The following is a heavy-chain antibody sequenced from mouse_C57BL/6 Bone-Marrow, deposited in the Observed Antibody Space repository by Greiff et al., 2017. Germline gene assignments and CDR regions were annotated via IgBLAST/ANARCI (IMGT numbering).Heavy chain of an antibody. V-gene: IGHV14-1*01. J-gene: IGHJ1*03. D-gene: IGHD1-1*01. CDR1: GFNIKDYY. Sequence: EVQLQESGAELVRPGASVKLSCTASGFNIKDYYMHWVKQRPEQGLEWIGRIDPEDGDTEYAPKFQGNATMTADTSSNTAYLQLSSLTSEDTAVYYCTYYYGSSYWYFDVWGTGTTVTVSS. CDR3: TYYYGSSYWYFDV. CDR2: IDPEDGDT.